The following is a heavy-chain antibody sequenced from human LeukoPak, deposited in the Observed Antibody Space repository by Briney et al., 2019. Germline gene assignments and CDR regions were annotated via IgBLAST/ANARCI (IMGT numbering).Heavy chain of an antibody. Sequence: SETLSLTCTVSGGSISSGGYYWSWIRQHPGKGLEWIGYIYYSGSTYYNPSLKSRVTISVDTSKNQSSLKLSSVTAADTAVYYCAREYRWLLDYYYYGMDVWGQGTTVTVSS. J-gene: IGHJ6*02. D-gene: IGHD2-21*02. CDR1: GGSISSGGYY. CDR2: IYYSGST. V-gene: IGHV4-31*03. CDR3: AREYRWLLDYYYYGMDV.